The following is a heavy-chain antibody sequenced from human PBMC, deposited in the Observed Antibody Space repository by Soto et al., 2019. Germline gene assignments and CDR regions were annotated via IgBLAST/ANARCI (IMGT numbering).Heavy chain of an antibody. V-gene: IGHV4-31*01. CDR3: LGSGDYGVDV. CDR1: GRSISSGGFY. Sequence: SETLSLTCTVSGRSISSGGFYWTWIRQHPGKGLEWVGYIYYSGSTSYNPSLKTQHNILMNKPKNQLSMEIRSITAADTAVYYCLGSGDYGVDVWGQGTTVT. CDR2: IYYSGST. D-gene: IGHD3-10*01. J-gene: IGHJ6*02.